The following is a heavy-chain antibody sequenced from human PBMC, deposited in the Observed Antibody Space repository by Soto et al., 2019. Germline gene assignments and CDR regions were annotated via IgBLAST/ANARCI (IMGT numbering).Heavy chain of an antibody. CDR3: ARAASVAVVVAATRRRRGAFDI. V-gene: IGHV3-21*01. CDR1: GFTLSSYS. D-gene: IGHD2-15*01. J-gene: IGHJ3*02. Sequence: PGGSLRLSCAASGFTLSSYSMNWVRQAPGKGLEWVSSISSSSSYIYYADSVKGRFTISRDNAKNSLYLQMNSLRAEDPAVYYCARAASVAVVVAATRRRRGAFDIWGKETMVTVS. CDR2: ISSSSSYI.